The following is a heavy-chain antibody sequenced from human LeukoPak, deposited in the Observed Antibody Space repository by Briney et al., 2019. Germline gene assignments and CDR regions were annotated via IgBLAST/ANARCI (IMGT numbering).Heavy chain of an antibody. D-gene: IGHD3-10*01. J-gene: IGHJ4*02. Sequence: GGSLRLSCAASGFTFSSYAMSWVRQAPGEGLEWVSVISGSGGSTYYADSVKGRFTISRDNSKNTLYLQMNSLRAEDTAVYYCAKARRVGYYYGSGSFPGPFDYWGQGTLVTVSS. CDR3: AKARRVGYYYGSGSFPGPFDY. V-gene: IGHV3-23*01. CDR2: ISGSGGST. CDR1: GFTFSSYA.